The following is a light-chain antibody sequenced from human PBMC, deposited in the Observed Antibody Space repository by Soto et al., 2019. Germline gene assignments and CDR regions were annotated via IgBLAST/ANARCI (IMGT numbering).Light chain of an antibody. V-gene: IGLV2-8*01. CDR2: AVS. CDR1: SSDVGGYNY. CDR3: SSYGGHNGFVV. Sequence: QSALTQPPSASGSPGQSVTISCTGTSSDVGGYNYVSWYQQHPGKAPKLIIYAVSERPSGVPDRFSGSKSGNTASLTVSGLQAEDEADYYCSSYGGHNGFVVFGGGTQLTVL. J-gene: IGLJ3*02.